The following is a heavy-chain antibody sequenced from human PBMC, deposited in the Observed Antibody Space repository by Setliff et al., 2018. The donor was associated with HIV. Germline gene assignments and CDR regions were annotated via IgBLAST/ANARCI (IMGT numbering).Heavy chain of an antibody. V-gene: IGHV3-7*01. D-gene: IGHD2-8*01. CDR3: AREWNGGYDY. CDR2: IKQDGSEK. Sequence: PGGSLRLSCTASGFTFGDHAMSWVRQAPGKGLEWVANIKQDGSEKYYVDSVKGRFTISRDNAKNSLYLQMNSLRAEDTAVYYCAREWNGGYDYWGQGTLVTVSS. J-gene: IGHJ4*02. CDR1: GFTFGDHA.